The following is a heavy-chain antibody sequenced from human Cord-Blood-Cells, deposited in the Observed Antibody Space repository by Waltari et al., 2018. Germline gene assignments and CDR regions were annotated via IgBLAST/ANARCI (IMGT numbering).Heavy chain of an antibody. D-gene: IGHD3-10*01. CDR3: ARIGTMVRGVARAFDI. J-gene: IGHJ3*02. CDR1: GGSISSSSCY. V-gene: IGHV4-39*01. Sequence: QLQLQESGPGLVKPSETLSLTCTVSGGSISSSSCYWGWTRQPPGKGLEWIGRIYYSGSTYYNPSLKSRVTISVVTSKNQFSLKLSSVTAADTAVYYCARIGTMVRGVARAFDIWGQGTMVTVSS. CDR2: IYYSGST.